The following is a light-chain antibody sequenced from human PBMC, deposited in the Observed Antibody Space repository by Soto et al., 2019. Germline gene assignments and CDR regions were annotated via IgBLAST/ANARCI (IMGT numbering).Light chain of an antibody. CDR3: SSFTRSNTWV. V-gene: IGLV2-14*01. J-gene: IGLJ3*02. Sequence: QSVLTQPASVSGSPGQSITISCAGTMRDVGAYNLVSWYQQHPGRAPQLIIYEVSNRPSGVSIRFSGSKSGNTASLTVSGLQAEDEADYYCSSFTRSNTWVIGGGTKLTVL. CDR1: MRDVGAYNL. CDR2: EVS.